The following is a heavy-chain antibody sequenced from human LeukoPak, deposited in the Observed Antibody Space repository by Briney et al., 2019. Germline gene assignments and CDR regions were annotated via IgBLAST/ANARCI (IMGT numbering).Heavy chain of an antibody. CDR2: INDGDDGP. V-gene: IGHV3-23*01. CDR1: GFTFSHYA. CDR3: TRSLNYFTSGTSRRDFDS. J-gene: IGHJ4*02. D-gene: IGHD3-10*01. Sequence: GGSLRLSCTASGFTFSHYAMIWVRQTPGKGLERVSAINDGDDGPYYADSVKGRFTISRDNSKNTLFLQMNNLRAEDTALYYCTRSLNYFTSGTSRRDFDSWGQGTLVSVSS.